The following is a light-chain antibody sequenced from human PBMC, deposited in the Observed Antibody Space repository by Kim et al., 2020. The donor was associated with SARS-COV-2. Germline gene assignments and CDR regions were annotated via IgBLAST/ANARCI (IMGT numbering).Light chain of an antibody. CDR3: QQRTNGYS. CDR2: DAS. J-gene: IGKJ2*03. CDR1: QSLSSF. Sequence: EIVLTQSPATLSLSPGERATLSCRASQSLSSFLAWYQQKPGQAPRLLIYDASNRATGVPARFSGSGSGTDFTLTISSLEPEDFAVYYCQQRTNGYSFGQGTKLEI. V-gene: IGKV3-11*01.